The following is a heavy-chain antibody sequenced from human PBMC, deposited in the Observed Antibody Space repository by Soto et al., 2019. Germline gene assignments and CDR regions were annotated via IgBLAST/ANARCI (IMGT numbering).Heavy chain of an antibody. CDR2: IYHSGST. CDR3: ARTRTYSSSWFRRAYYYYDGMDV. Sequence: PSETLSLTCAVSGYSISSGYYWGWIRQPPGKGLEWIGSIYHSGSTYYNPSLKSRVTISVDTSKNQFPLKLSSVTAADTAVYYCARTRTYSSSWFRRAYYYYDGMDVWGQGTTVTVSS. CDR1: GYSISSGYY. V-gene: IGHV4-38-2*01. J-gene: IGHJ6*02. D-gene: IGHD6-13*01.